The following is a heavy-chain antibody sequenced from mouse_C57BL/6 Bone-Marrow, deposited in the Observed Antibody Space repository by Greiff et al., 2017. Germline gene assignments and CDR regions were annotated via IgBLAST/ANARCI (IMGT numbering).Heavy chain of an antibody. CDR1: GFTFSSYA. CDR2: ISDGGSYT. V-gene: IGHV5-4*03. D-gene: IGHD1-1*02. Sequence: EVKLVESGGGLVKPGGSLKLSCAASGFTFSSYAMSWVRQTPEKRLEWVATISDGGSYTYYPDNVKGRFTISRVNAKNNLYLQMSHLKSEDTAMYYCARLLCFYAMDYWGQGTSVTVSS. J-gene: IGHJ4*01. CDR3: ARLLCFYAMDY.